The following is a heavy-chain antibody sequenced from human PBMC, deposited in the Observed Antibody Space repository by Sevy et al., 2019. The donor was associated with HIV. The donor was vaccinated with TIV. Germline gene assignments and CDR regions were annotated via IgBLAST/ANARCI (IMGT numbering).Heavy chain of an antibody. V-gene: IGHV3-13*01. CDR3: ARAMTTVTTYGMDV. CDR1: GFTFSSYD. CDR2: IGTAGDT. Sequence: GGSLRLSCAASGFTFSSYDMHWVRQATGKGLEWVSAIGTAGDTYYPGSVKGRFTISTENAKNSLYLQMNSLRAGDTAVYYCARAMTTVTTYGMDVWGQGTTVTVSS. J-gene: IGHJ6*02. D-gene: IGHD4-17*01.